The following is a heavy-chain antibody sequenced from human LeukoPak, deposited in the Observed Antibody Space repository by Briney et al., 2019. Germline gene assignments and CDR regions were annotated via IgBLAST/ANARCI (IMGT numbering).Heavy chain of an antibody. CDR2: IYYSGST. D-gene: IGHD3-3*01. CDR3: AREEFGVVYYYYYYYMDV. Sequence: SETLSLTCTVSGGSISSSSYYWGWIRQPPGKGLEWIGSIYYSGSTYYNPSLKSRVTISVDTSKNQFSLKLSSETAADTAVYYCAREEFGVVYYYYYYYMDVWGKGTTVTVSS. CDR1: GGSISSSSYY. J-gene: IGHJ6*03. V-gene: IGHV4-39*07.